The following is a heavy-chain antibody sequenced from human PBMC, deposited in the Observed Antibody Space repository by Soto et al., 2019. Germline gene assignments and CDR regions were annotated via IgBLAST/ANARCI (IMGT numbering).Heavy chain of an antibody. CDR2: ICGSGSST. D-gene: IGHD3-9*01. Sequence: GGSLRLSCAASGFTFSSYGMHWVRQAPGKGLEWVAAICGSGSSTYYADSVKGRFTISRDNSKNTLYLQMNSLRAEDTAVYYCAKVGRTYYDILTGYYQLYYFDYWGQGTLVTVSS. CDR1: GFTFSSYG. J-gene: IGHJ4*02. CDR3: AKVGRTYYDILTGYYQLYYFDY. V-gene: IGHV3-33*06.